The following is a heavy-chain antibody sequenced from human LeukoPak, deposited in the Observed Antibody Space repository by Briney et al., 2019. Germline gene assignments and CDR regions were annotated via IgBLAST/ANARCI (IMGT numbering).Heavy chain of an antibody. CDR1: GGSISSGGYS. D-gene: IGHD1-1*01. Sequence: SETLSLTCAVSGGSISSGGYSWSWIRQPPGKGLEWIGYIYYSGSTYYNPSLKSRVTISVDTSKNQFSLKLSSVTAADTAVYYCARDWNRYAYWGQGTLVTVSS. CDR2: IYYSGST. V-gene: IGHV4-30-4*07. CDR3: ARDWNRYAY. J-gene: IGHJ4*02.